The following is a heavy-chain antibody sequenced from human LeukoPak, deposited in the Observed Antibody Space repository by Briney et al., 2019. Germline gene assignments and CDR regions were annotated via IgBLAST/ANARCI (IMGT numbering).Heavy chain of an antibody. D-gene: IGHD5-18*01. CDR3: ATGWIQLWETGGY. J-gene: IGHJ4*02. Sequence: ASVKVSCKASGYTFTSYYMHWVRQAPGQGLEWMGIINPSGGSTSYAQKFQGRVTMTEDTSTDTAYMELSSLRSEDTAVYYCATGWIQLWETGGYWGQGTLVTVSS. CDR1: GYTFTSYY. V-gene: IGHV1-46*01. CDR2: INPSGGST.